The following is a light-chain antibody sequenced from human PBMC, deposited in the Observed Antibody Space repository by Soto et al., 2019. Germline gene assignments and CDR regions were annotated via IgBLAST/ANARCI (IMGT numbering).Light chain of an antibody. CDR2: DVS. J-gene: IGLJ2*01. CDR1: SSDVGGYNY. CDR3: SSYTSSSTSAI. Sequence: QSALTQPASVSGSPGQSITISCTGTSSDVGGYNYVSWYQQHPGKAPKLMIYDVSNRPSGVSNRFSGSKSGNTASLTISGLQAEDEADYYCSSYTSSSTSAIFGGRTKLTVL. V-gene: IGLV2-14*01.